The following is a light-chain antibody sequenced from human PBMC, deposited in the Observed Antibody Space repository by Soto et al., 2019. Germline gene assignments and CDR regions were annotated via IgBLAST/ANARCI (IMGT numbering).Light chain of an antibody. CDR1: QTISSW. Sequence: DIQMTQSPSTLSASVGDRVTITCRASQTISSWLAWYQQKPGQAPKLLIYKASSLESAVPSRFSGSGSGTEFTLTISGLQPDDFASYYCQQYNSYPLTFGAGTKADIK. CDR2: KAS. J-gene: IGKJ4*01. V-gene: IGKV1-5*03. CDR3: QQYNSYPLT.